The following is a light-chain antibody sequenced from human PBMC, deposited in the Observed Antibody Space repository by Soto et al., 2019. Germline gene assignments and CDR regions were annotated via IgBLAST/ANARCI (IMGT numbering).Light chain of an antibody. V-gene: IGLV2-14*01. Sequence: QSVLTQPASVSGSPGQSITISCTGTSSDVGGYNYVSWYQQHPGKAPKLMIYEVSNRPSGVSNRFSGSKSGNTASLTISGLQAEDEADYYCSSYRSSSTRWVFGGGTKLTVL. CDR1: SSDVGGYNY. CDR3: SSYRSSSTRWV. CDR2: EVS. J-gene: IGLJ3*02.